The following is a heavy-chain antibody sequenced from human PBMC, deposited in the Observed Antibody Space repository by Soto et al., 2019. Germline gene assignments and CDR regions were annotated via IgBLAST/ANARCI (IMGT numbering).Heavy chain of an antibody. V-gene: IGHV4-30-4*01. Sequence: SETLSLTCTVSGGSISSGDYYWSWIRQPPGKGLEWIGYIYYSGSTYYDPSLKSRVTISVDTSKNQFSLKLSSVTAADTAVYYCARVGPHCGGDCYFDYWGQGTLVTVSS. CDR2: IYYSGST. CDR3: ARVGPHCGGDCYFDY. D-gene: IGHD2-21*02. J-gene: IGHJ4*02. CDR1: GGSISSGDYY.